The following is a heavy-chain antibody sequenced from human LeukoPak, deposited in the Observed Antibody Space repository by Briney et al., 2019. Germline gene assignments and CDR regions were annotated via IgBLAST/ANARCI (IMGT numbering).Heavy chain of an antibody. D-gene: IGHD2-2*01. CDR2: IYETGHT. J-gene: IGHJ6*02. Sequence: SETLSLTSTVSGGSISNYHWSWIRQPPGKGLEWIAYIYETGHTGYNPSLKSRVTISVDTSKNQFSLKLSSVTAADTAVYYCARWCSSTSCLAHYYYYGMDVWGQGTTVTVSS. CDR3: ARWCSSTSCLAHYYYYGMDV. V-gene: IGHV4-59*12. CDR1: GGSISNYH.